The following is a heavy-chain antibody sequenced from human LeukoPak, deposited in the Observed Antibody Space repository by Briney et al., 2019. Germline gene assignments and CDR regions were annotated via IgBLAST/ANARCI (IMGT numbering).Heavy chain of an antibody. J-gene: IGHJ4*02. D-gene: IGHD3-22*01. V-gene: IGHV4-39*07. CDR2: IYYSGST. CDR1: GGSISRNSDY. CDR3: AIYYDSSGYYY. Sequence: SETLSLNCTVSGGSISRNSDYWGWIRQPPGKGLEWIGSIYYSGSTYYNPSLKSRVTISVDTSKNQFSLKLSSVTAADTAVYYCAIYYDSSGYYYWGQGTLVTVSS.